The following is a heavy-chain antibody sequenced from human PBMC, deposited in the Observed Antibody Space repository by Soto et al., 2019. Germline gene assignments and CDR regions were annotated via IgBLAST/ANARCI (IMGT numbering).Heavy chain of an antibody. D-gene: IGHD1-26*01. V-gene: IGHV1-69*12. Sequence: QVQLVQSGAEVKKPGSSVKVSCKASGGTSSNYAINWVRQAPGQGLEWMGGIIPMFNIPNYAQKFQGRVMINADESTSTAYMELRSRRSEDTAVYYCVRAVYYDYYFDYWGQGTLVTVS. CDR1: GGTSSNYA. J-gene: IGHJ4*02. CDR2: IIPMFNIP. CDR3: VRAVYYDYYFDY.